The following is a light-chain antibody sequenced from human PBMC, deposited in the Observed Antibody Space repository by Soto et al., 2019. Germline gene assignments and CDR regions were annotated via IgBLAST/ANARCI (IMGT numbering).Light chain of an antibody. CDR1: QSVLYSSNNRNY. CDR3: QQYGYSPCS. V-gene: IGKV4-1*01. CDR2: GAS. J-gene: IGKJ2*04. Sequence: DIVMTQSPDSLAVSLGERATINCKSSQSVLYSSNNRNYLAWYQQKPGQAPRLLIFGASTRATGIPDRFRGSGSGTDFTLTISRLEPEDFAVYHCQQYGYSPCSFGQGTKLQI.